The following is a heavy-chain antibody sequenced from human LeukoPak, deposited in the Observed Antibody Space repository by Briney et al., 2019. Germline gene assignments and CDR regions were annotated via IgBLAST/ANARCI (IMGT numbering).Heavy chain of an antibody. J-gene: IGHJ6*02. Sequence: ASVKVSCKASGYTFTSYYMHWVRQAPGQGLEWMGIINPSGGSTSYAQKFQGRVTMTRDTSTSTVYMELSSLRSEDTAVYYCARPLTDIVVVPAAPYNYGMDVWGQGTTVTVSS. V-gene: IGHV1-46*01. CDR2: INPSGGST. D-gene: IGHD2-2*01. CDR1: GYTFTSYY. CDR3: ARPLTDIVVVPAAPYNYGMDV.